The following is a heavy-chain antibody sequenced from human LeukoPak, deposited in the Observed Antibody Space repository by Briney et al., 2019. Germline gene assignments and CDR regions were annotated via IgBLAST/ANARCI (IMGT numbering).Heavy chain of an antibody. CDR2: ICPGDSDT. CDR3: ARRKDYDILTGSSQYYFDY. J-gene: IGHJ4*02. Sequence: GESLKISCKGSGYSFTRHWIGWVRQMPGKGLEWMGIICPGDSDTRYSPSFQGQVTISADKSISTAYLQWSSLKASDTAMYFCARRKDYDILTGSSQYYFDYWGQGTLVTVPS. D-gene: IGHD3-9*01. CDR1: GYSFTRHW. V-gene: IGHV5-51*01.